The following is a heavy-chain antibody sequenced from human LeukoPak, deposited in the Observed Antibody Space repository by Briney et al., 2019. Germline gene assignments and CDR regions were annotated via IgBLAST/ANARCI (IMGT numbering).Heavy chain of an antibody. J-gene: IGHJ4*02. D-gene: IGHD3-10*01. CDR1: GFSLSTTATR. Sequence: SGPTLVHPTPPLTLTCTISGFSLSTTATRVNWMRQPPVKALEWLAHYDWDDDKFYSTSLKTRLTISKDTSKNQVVLTMTSMDPVDTAAYYCARSPIMIRGVSFDYWGQGTLVTVSS. V-gene: IGHV2-70*04. CDR3: ARSPIMIRGVSFDY. CDR2: YDWDDDK.